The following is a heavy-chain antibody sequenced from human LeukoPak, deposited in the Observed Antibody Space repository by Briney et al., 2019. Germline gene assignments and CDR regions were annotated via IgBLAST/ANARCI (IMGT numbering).Heavy chain of an antibody. CDR2: IYYSGST. CDR3: ARTVSNVLRYFDWLPSDYFDY. V-gene: IGHV4-61*01. D-gene: IGHD3-9*01. CDR1: GGSVSSGSYY. J-gene: IGHJ4*02. Sequence: PSETLSLTCTVSGGSVSSGSYYWSWIRQPPGKGLEWIGYIYYSGSTNYNPSLKSRVTISVDTSKNQFSLRLSSVTAADTAVYYCARTVSNVLRYFDWLPSDYFDYWGQGTLVTVSS.